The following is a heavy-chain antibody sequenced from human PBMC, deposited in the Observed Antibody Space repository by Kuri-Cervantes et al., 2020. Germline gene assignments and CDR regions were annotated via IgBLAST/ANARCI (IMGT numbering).Heavy chain of an antibody. Sequence: GSLKISCAASGFTFSSYGMHWVRQAPGKGLQWVAVISYDGSNKYYADSVKGRFTISRDNSKNTLYLQMNSLRAKDTAVYYCARAYYYGSGSKPDPTKRANWFDPWGQGTLVTVSS. CDR3: ARAYYYGSGSKPDPTKRANWFDP. CDR2: ISYDGSNK. J-gene: IGHJ5*02. CDR1: GFTFSSYG. V-gene: IGHV3-30*03. D-gene: IGHD3-10*01.